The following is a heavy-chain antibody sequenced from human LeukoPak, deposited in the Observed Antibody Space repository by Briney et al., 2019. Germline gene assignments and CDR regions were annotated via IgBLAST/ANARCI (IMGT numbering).Heavy chain of an antibody. CDR1: GGSMNSYY. CDR3: ARGDCGGAGCLSRYYYYYMDV. D-gene: IGHD2-15*01. J-gene: IGHJ6*03. Sequence: SETLSLTCTVSGGSMNSYYWSWVRQPAGKGLEWIGLIYTSGYTRYNPSLRSRVIMPVDTSKNQFSLKLTPVTAADTAVYYCARGDCGGAGCLSRYYYYYMDVWGKGTTVTVSS. CDR2: IYTSGYT. V-gene: IGHV4-4*07.